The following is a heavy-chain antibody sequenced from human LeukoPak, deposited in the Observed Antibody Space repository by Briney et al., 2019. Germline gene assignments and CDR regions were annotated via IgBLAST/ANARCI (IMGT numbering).Heavy chain of an antibody. D-gene: IGHD2-2*03. Sequence: GGSLRLFCAASGFTFDNDGIGWVRQAPGKGLEWVSGISGSGGRTYYADSVKGRFTISRDNSKNTLFLQLNSLGVEDTATYYCAIPTCSGSGYCSTSDPFHTWGQGTMVTVSS. J-gene: IGHJ3*02. V-gene: IGHV3-23*01. CDR1: GFTFDNDG. CDR2: ISGSGGRT. CDR3: AIPTCSGSGYCSTSDPFHT.